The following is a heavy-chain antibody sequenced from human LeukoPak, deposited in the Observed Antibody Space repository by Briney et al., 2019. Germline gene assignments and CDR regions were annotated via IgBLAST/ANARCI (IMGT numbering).Heavy chain of an antibody. D-gene: IGHD2/OR15-2a*01. CDR3: AKGGIGLTDY. J-gene: IGHJ4*02. CDR1: GFTFSSYA. V-gene: IGHV3-23*01. Sequence: GGSLRLSCAASGFTFSSYAMNWVRQVPVKGLEWVSTISGSGGAIYYADSVRGRFTISRDNSRNTLYLQVNSLRAEDTAVYYCAKGGIGLTDYWGRGTLVTVSS. CDR2: ISGSGGAI.